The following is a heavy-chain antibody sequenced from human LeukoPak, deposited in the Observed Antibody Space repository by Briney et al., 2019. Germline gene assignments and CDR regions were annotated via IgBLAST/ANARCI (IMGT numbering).Heavy chain of an antibody. Sequence: SETPSLTCTVSGGSIRSSTYYRGWIRQPPGKGLEWIGSTYYRGSTYYNPSLESRVTISVDTSKNQFSLKLSSVTAADMAVYYCASAGSYWVDYWGQGTLVSVA. CDR1: GGSIRSSTYY. D-gene: IGHD3-10*01. CDR3: ASAGSYWVDY. CDR2: TYYRGST. J-gene: IGHJ4*02. V-gene: IGHV4-39*01.